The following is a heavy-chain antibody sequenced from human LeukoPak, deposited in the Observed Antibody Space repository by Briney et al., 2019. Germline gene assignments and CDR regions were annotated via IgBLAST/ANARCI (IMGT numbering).Heavy chain of an antibody. J-gene: IGHJ4*02. Sequence: GGSLRLSCAASGFTFSSYSMNWVRRAPGKGLEWVSSISSSTSYIYYADSVKGRFTISRDNAKNSLCLQMNSLRAEDTAVYYCATAYSGSSDYWGQGTLVTVSS. V-gene: IGHV3-21*01. D-gene: IGHD1-26*01. CDR3: ATAYSGSSDY. CDR2: ISSSTSYI. CDR1: GFTFSSYS.